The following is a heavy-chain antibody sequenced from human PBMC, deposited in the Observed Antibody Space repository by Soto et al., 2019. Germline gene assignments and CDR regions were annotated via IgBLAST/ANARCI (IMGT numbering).Heavy chain of an antibody. D-gene: IGHD3-10*01. V-gene: IGHV4-34*01. Sequence: ASETLSLTCAVYGGSFSGYYWSWIRQPPGKGLEWIGEINHSGSTNYNPSLKSRVTISVDTSKNQFSLKLSSVTAADTAVYYCARPSNPMVRGVSFDYWGQGTLVTVSS. CDR3: ARPSNPMVRGVSFDY. CDR2: INHSGST. J-gene: IGHJ4*02. CDR1: GGSFSGYY.